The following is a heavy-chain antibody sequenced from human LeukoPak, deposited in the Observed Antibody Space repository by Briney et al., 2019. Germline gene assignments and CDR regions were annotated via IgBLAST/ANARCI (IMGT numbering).Heavy chain of an antibody. CDR3: ARLRDYYDSSGYVAVGYYMDV. V-gene: IGHV4-4*07. Sequence: SETLSLTCTVSGGSISSYYWSWIRQPAGKGLEWIGRIYTSGSTNYNPSLKSRVTMSVDTSKNQFSLKLSSVTAADTAVYYCARLRDYYDSSGYVAVGYYMDVWGKGTTVTVSS. D-gene: IGHD3-22*01. CDR2: IYTSGST. J-gene: IGHJ6*03. CDR1: GGSISSYY.